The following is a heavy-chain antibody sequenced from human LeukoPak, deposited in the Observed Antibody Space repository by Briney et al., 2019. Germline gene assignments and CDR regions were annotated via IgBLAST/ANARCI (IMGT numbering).Heavy chain of an antibody. J-gene: IGHJ4*02. CDR3: SKSSGFHDY. CDR1: GFIFSNAW. CDR2: ITTTGGST. D-gene: IGHD3-10*01. V-gene: IGHV3-23*01. Sequence: GGSLRLSCAASGFIFSNAWMSWVRQAPGKGLEWVSTITTTGGSTYYADSVKGRFTISRDNSKNTLYLQMNSLRAEDTAVYYCSKSSGFHDYWGQGTLVTVSS.